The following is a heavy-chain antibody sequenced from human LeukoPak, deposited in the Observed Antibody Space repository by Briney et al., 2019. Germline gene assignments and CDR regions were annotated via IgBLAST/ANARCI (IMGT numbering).Heavy chain of an antibody. D-gene: IGHD6-19*01. CDR1: GYTFTSYD. V-gene: IGHV1-8*01. CDR3: TRGNEVAGDY. J-gene: IGHJ4*02. Sequence: ASVKVSCKASGYTFTSYDINWVRQATGQGLEWMGWLSPNSGQTAYAQKFQGRVTMTRDISISTFYMELSSLTSEDTAVYYCTRGNEVAGDYWGQGTLVTVSS. CDR2: LSPNSGQT.